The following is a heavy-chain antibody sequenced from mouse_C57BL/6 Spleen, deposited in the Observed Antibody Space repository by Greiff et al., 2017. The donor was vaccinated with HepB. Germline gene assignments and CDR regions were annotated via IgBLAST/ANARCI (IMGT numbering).Heavy chain of an antibody. Sequence: VQLQQSGTELVKPGASVKLSCKASGYTFTSYWMHWVKQRPGQGLEWIGNINPSNGGTNYNEKFKSKATLTVDKSSSTAYMQLRSLTSADSAVYYCASGHSTYIITTVVATDYYAMDYWGQGTSVTVSS. V-gene: IGHV1-53*01. J-gene: IGHJ4*01. D-gene: IGHD1-1*01. CDR2: INPSNGGT. CDR1: GYTFTSYW. CDR3: ASGHSTYIITTVVATDYYAMDY.